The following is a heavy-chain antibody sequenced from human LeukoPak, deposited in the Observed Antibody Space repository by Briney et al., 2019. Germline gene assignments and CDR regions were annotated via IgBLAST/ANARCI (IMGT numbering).Heavy chain of an antibody. V-gene: IGHV1-2*02. J-gene: IGHJ3*02. CDR1: GYTFTGYY. CDR3: AKEGNYLFSNDALDI. Sequence: GASVKVSCKASGYTFTGYYIHWVRQAPGQGLEWMGWINPKSGGTNYALTFQDRVTMTRDTSISTAYMELSRLRSDDTAVYYCAKEGNYLFSNDALDIWGQGTMVTVSS. D-gene: IGHD5-24*01. CDR2: INPKSGGT.